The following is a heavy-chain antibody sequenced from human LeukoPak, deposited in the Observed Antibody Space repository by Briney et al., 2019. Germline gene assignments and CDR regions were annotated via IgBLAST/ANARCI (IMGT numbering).Heavy chain of an antibody. J-gene: IGHJ5*02. CDR3: ARGYSSSWYFNWFDP. CDR2: ILHSGST. CDR1: GNSISSGYY. V-gene: IGHV4-38-2*02. D-gene: IGHD6-13*01. Sequence: PSETLSLTCTVSGNSISSGYYWGWIRQPPGKGLQWIGSILHSGSTYYNPSLKSRVTISLDTSKNQFSLKLTSVTAADTAVYYCARGYSSSWYFNWFDPWGQGTLVTVSS.